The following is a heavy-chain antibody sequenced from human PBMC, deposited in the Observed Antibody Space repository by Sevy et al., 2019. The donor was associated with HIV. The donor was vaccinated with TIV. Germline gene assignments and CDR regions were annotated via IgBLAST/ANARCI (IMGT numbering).Heavy chain of an antibody. CDR2: INPNSGGT. V-gene: IGHV1-2*04. Sequence: ASVKVSCKASGYTITGYYMHWVRQAPAQGLEWMGWINPNSGGTNYAQKFQGWVTMTRDTSIGTAYMELSRLRSDDTAVYYCARDGGDTSMTNFDYWGQGTLVNVSS. J-gene: IGHJ4*02. CDR3: ARDGGDTSMTNFDY. D-gene: IGHD5-18*01. CDR1: GYTITGYY.